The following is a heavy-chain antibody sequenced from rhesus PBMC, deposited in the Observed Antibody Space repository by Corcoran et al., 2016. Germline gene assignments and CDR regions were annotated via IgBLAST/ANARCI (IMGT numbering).Heavy chain of an antibody. J-gene: IGHJ4*01. CDR1: GYSISSNY. D-gene: IGHD6-31*01. CDR2: IYGSSGTT. V-gene: IGHV4-147*01. Sequence: QVQLQESGPGLVKPSETLSLTCAVSGYSISSNYWSWIRQPPGKGLEWIGYIYGSSGTTYYNPSLKSRVSISADPSKNQFSLTRSSVTAAATAVYYCARNDSSGWYYFDYWGQGVLVTVSS. CDR3: ARNDSSGWYYFDY.